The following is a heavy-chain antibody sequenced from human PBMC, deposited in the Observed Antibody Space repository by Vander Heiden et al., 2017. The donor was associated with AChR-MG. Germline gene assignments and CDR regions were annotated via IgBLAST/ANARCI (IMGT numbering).Heavy chain of an antibody. D-gene: IGHD6-19*01. J-gene: IGHJ6*02. CDR3: ARVSGRYGYYYYGMDV. V-gene: IGHV4-4*07. CDR1: GGSISRYY. Sequence: QVQLQESGPGLVKPSETLSLTCTVSGGSISRYYWSWIRQPAGKGLEWIGRIYTSGSTNYNPSLKSRVTMSVDTSKNQFSLKLSSVTAADTDVYYCARVSGRYGYYYYGMDVWGQGTTVNVSS. CDR2: IYTSGST.